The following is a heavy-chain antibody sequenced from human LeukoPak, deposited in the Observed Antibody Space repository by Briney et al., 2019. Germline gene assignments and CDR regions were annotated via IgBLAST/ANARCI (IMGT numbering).Heavy chain of an antibody. Sequence: PSETLSLTCAVYGGSFSGYYWSWIRQPPGKGLEWIGEINHSGSTNYNPSLKSRVTISVDTSKNQFSLKLSSVTAADTAVYYCARGQTIVGATGNFWGQGTLVTVSS. CDR1: GGSFSGYY. D-gene: IGHD1-26*01. CDR2: INHSGST. J-gene: IGHJ4*02. CDR3: ARGQTIVGATGNF. V-gene: IGHV4-34*01.